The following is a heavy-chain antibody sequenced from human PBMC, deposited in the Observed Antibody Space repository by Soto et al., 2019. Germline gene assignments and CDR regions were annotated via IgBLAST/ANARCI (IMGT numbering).Heavy chain of an antibody. CDR3: ARDQAGAVAGTDSWFDY. J-gene: IGHJ4*02. Sequence: ASVKVSCKASGYTFTSYGISWVRQAPGQGLEWMGWISAYNGNTNYAQKLRGRVTMTTDTSTSTAYMELRSLRSEDTAVYYCARDQAGAVAGTDSWFDYWGQGTLVTVSS. V-gene: IGHV1-18*01. CDR2: ISAYNGNT. D-gene: IGHD6-19*01. CDR1: GYTFTSYG.